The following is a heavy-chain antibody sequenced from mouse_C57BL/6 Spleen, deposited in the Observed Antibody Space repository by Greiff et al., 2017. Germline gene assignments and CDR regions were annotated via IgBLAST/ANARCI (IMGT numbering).Heavy chain of an antibody. CDR3: AGINWSYYFDY. CDR2: IDPANGNT. V-gene: IGHV14-3*01. J-gene: IGHJ2*01. Sequence: VQLKHSVSYLFMPGSSVKLSCTASGFNIKNTYMHWVKQRPEQGLEWIGRIDPANGNTKYAPKFQGKATITADTSSNTAYLQLSSLTSEDTAIYYCAGINWSYYFDYWGQGTTLTVSS. D-gene: IGHD4-1*01. CDR1: GFNIKNTY.